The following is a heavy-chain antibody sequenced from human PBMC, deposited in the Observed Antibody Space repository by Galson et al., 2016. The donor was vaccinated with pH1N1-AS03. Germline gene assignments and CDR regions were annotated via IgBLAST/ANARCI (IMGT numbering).Heavy chain of an antibody. D-gene: IGHD5-24*01. CDR2: IIPNLGVT. CDR1: GGSFSKYV. CDR3: AHNQANGYSYWFDP. V-gene: IGHV1-69*04. Sequence: SVKVSCKASGGSFSKYVISWVRQAPGQGLQWMGRIIPNLGVTNYAQRFQARVTITADKSSSTVYMEVTNLTSEDTAIYYCAHNQANGYSYWFDPWGQGTLVTVSS. J-gene: IGHJ5*02.